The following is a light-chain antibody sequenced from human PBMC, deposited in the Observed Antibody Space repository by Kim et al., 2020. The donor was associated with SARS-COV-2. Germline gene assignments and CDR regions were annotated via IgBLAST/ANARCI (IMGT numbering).Light chain of an antibody. CDR1: SSDFGGFNY. J-gene: IGLJ1*01. Sequence: QSALTQPPSASGSPGQSVTISCSGTSSDFGGFNYVSWYQQHPGKAPKLIIYEVIKRPSGVPDRFSGSRSGYTASLTISGLQAEDEADYYCTTHGGFNYVFGTGTKSPS. V-gene: IGLV2-8*01. CDR3: TTHGGFNYV. CDR2: EVI.